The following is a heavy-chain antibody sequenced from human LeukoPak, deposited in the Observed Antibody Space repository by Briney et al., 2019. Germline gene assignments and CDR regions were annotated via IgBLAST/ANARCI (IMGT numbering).Heavy chain of an antibody. D-gene: IGHD5-18*01. Sequence: SETLSLTCTVSGGSISSYYWSWIRQPPGKGLEWIGYIYYSGSTNYNPSLKGRVTISVDTSKNKFSLRLSSVTAADTAVYYCARRGGDSYGFYGMDVWGQGTTVTVSS. J-gene: IGHJ6*02. CDR1: GGSISSYY. CDR2: IYYSGST. CDR3: ARRGGDSYGFYGMDV. V-gene: IGHV4-59*01.